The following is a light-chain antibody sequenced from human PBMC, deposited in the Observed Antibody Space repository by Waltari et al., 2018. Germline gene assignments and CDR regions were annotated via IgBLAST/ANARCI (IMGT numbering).Light chain of an antibody. CDR3: QAWDSGVAGV. Sequence: SYDLTQSPSVSVSPGQTASITCSGDELEKKYVCWYQQKPGQSPVLVIYQGVRRPSESPERCSGSNSGTTATLTISGSQPMDEADYYCQAWDSGVAGVFGTGTKVTVL. CDR2: QGV. V-gene: IGLV3-1*01. CDR1: ELEKKY. J-gene: IGLJ1*01.